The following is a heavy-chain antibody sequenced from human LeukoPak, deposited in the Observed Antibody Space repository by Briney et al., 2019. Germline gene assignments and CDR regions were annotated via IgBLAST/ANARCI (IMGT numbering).Heavy chain of an antibody. CDR3: ASENYDILIGYEF. V-gene: IGHV4-31*03. CDR2: IYYSGST. J-gene: IGHJ6*02. D-gene: IGHD3-9*01. Sequence: TSETLSLTCTVSGGSISSGGYYWSWIRQHPGKGLEWIGYIYYSGSTYYNPSPKIRVTISVDTSKNQFSLKLSSVTAADTAVYYCASENYDILIGYEFWGQGNTVTVSS. CDR1: GGSISSGGYY.